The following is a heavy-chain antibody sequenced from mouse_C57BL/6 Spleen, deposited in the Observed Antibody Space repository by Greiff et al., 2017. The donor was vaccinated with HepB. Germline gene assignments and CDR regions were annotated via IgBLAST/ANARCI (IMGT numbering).Heavy chain of an antibody. CDR3: ARGFDDYGSYFDY. V-gene: IGHV1-72*01. CDR1: GYTFTSYW. CDR2: IDPNSGGT. J-gene: IGHJ2*01. D-gene: IGHD1-1*01. Sequence: VQLQQSGAELVKPGASVKLSCKASGYTFTSYWMHWVKQRPGRGLEWIGRIDPNSGGTKYNEKFKSKATLTVDNPSSTAYMPLGSLTSEDSAVYYWARGFDDYGSYFDYWGQGTTLTVSS.